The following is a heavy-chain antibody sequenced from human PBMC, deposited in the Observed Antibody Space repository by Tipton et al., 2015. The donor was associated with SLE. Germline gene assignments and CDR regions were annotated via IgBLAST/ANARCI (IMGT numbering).Heavy chain of an antibody. CDR3: AKADFDL. CDR1: GFTFSNFA. V-gene: IGHV3-23*03. Sequence: SLRLSCAASGFTFSNFAMNWVRQAPGKGLEWISVIYNGGTFYEKSVRGRFTISRDNSKDTVFLQMDNLRADDTAIYYCAKADFDLWGRGTLATVSS. J-gene: IGHJ2*01. CDR2: IYNGGT.